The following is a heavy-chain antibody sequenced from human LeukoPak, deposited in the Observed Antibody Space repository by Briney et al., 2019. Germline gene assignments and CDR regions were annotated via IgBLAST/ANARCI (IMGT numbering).Heavy chain of an antibody. CDR1: GYTFTSYD. D-gene: IGHD2-15*01. V-gene: IGHV1-8*01. CDR3: ARDSQAWGYRYYYYYMDV. CDR2: MNPNSGNT. Sequence: ASVKVSCKASGYTFTSYDINWVRQATGQGLEWMGWMNPNSGNTGYAQKFQGRVTMTRDTSISTAYMELSRLRSDDTAVYYCARDSQAWGYRYYYYYMDVWGKGTTVTVSS. J-gene: IGHJ6*03.